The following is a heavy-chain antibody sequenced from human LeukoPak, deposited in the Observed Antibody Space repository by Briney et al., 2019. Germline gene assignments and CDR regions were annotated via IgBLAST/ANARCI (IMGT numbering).Heavy chain of an antibody. CDR1: GYTFTSYG. J-gene: IGHJ4*02. Sequence: PEASVKVSCKASGYTFTSYGISWVRQAPGQGLEWMGWISAYNGNTNYAQKLQGRVTMTTDTSTSTAYMELRSLRSDDTAVYYCARHGGSILTGPQPWYYWGQGTLVTVSS. D-gene: IGHD3-9*01. CDR2: ISAYNGNT. V-gene: IGHV1-18*01. CDR3: ARHGGSILTGPQPWYY.